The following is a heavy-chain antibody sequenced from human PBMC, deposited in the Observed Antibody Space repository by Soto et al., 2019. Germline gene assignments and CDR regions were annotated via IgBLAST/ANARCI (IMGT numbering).Heavy chain of an antibody. CDR3: ARDKPLRFLESHY. CDR2: ISSSSSTI. CDR1: GFTFSSYR. D-gene: IGHD3-3*01. V-gene: IGHV3-48*02. J-gene: IGHJ4*02. Sequence: PGGSLRLSCAASGFTFSSYRMNWVRQAPGKGLEWVSYISSSSSTIYYADSVKGRFTISRDNAKNSLYLQMNSLRDEDTAVYYCARDKPLRFLESHYWAQGPLVTVSS.